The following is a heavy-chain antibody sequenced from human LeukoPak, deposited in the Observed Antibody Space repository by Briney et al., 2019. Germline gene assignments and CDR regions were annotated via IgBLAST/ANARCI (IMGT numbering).Heavy chain of an antibody. Sequence: GASVEVSCKASGYTFTSYAMNWVRQAPGQGLEWMGWINTNTGNPTYAQGFTGRFVFSLDTSVSTAYLQISSLKAEDTAVYYCARVGYSYGHGQYYFDYWGQGTLVTVSS. CDR1: GYTFTSYA. CDR2: INTNTGNP. J-gene: IGHJ4*02. CDR3: ARVGYSYGHGQYYFDY. V-gene: IGHV7-4-1*02. D-gene: IGHD5-18*01.